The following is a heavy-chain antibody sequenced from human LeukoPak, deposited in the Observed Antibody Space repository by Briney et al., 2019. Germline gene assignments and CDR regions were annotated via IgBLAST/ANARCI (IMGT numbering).Heavy chain of an antibody. J-gene: IGHJ3*02. Sequence: GASVKVSCKASGYTFTSYGISWVRQAPGQGLEWMGWMNPNSGNTGYAQKFQGRVTMTRNTSISTAYMELRSLRSDDTAVYYCARDNIQRYFDWFGGGVGAFDIWGQGTMVTVSS. CDR3: ARDNIQRYFDWFGGGVGAFDI. V-gene: IGHV1-8*02. CDR2: MNPNSGNT. D-gene: IGHD3-9*01. CDR1: GYTFTSYG.